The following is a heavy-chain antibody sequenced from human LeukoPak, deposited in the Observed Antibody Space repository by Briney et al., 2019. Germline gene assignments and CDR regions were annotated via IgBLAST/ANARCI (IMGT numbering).Heavy chain of an antibody. Sequence: GGSLRLSCAASGFTFSTYSMNWVRQAPGKGLEWVSSISSNNRYIYYADSVKGRFTISRDNAKNSLYLQMNSLRAEDTAVYYCARGVTRYCSSTSCYYFDYWGQGTLVTVSS. CDR2: ISSNNRYI. CDR1: GFTFSTYS. CDR3: ARGVTRYCSSTSCYYFDY. D-gene: IGHD2-2*01. J-gene: IGHJ4*02. V-gene: IGHV3-21*01.